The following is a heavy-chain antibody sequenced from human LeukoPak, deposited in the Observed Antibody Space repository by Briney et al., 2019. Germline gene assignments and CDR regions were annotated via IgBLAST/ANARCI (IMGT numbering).Heavy chain of an antibody. CDR2: IKHSGST. D-gene: IGHD3-10*01. CDR1: GGSFSGYY. CDR3: ARGVYYGSGSYYNYYFDY. Sequence: SETLSLTCAVYGGSFSGYYWSWIRQPPGKGLEWIGEIKHSGSTNYKPSLKSRVTISVDTSKNQFSLKLSSVTAADTAVYYCARGVYYGSGSYYNYYFDYWGQGTLVTVSS. J-gene: IGHJ4*02. V-gene: IGHV4-34*01.